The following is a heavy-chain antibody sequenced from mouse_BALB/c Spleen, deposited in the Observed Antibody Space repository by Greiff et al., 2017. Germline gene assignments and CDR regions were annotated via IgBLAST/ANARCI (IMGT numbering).Heavy chain of an antibody. D-gene: IGHD2-3*01. CDR1: GFTFSSYT. CDR2: ISNGGGST. CDR3: ARHVGYWGAMDY. J-gene: IGHJ4*01. Sequence: EVKLLESGGGLVQPGGSLKLSCAASGFTFSSYTMSWVRQTPEKRLEWVAYISNGGGSTYYPDTVKGRFTISRDNAKNTLYLQMSSLKSEDTAMYYCARHVGYWGAMDYWGQGTSVTVSS. V-gene: IGHV5-12-2*01.